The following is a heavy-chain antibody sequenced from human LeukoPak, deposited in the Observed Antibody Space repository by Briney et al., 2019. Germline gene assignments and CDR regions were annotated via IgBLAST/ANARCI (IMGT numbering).Heavy chain of an antibody. CDR3: ARHNHRGPNNWFDP. CDR2: IYYSGST. J-gene: IGHJ5*02. V-gene: IGHV4-39*01. CDR1: GGSISSSSYY. Sequence: SETLSLTCTVSGGSISSSSYYWGWIRQPPGKGLERIGSIYYSGSTYYNPSLKSRVTISVDTSKNQFSLKLSSVTAADTAVYYCARHNHRGPNNWFDPWGQGTLVTVSS. D-gene: IGHD1-14*01.